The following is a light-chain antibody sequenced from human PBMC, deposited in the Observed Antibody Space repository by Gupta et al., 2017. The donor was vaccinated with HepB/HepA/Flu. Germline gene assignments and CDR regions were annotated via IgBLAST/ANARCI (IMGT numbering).Light chain of an antibody. CDR3: LQAYSFPHT. CDR1: QDISSW. V-gene: IGKV1-12*01. CDR2: AAS. Sequence: IQMTQSPSSVSAFVGDRVTITCRASQDISSWLALYQQKPGKAPKLLIYAASSLQSGVPSRFTATGSLREFTLTISSLQPQDIATHYSLQAYSFPHTFGGGTKVEIK. J-gene: IGKJ4*01.